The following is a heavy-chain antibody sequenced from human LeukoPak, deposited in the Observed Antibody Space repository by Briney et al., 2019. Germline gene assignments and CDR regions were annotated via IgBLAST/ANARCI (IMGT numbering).Heavy chain of an antibody. Sequence: PGGSLRLSCAGSGFTFSRYNMNWVRQAPGKGLEWVSSISSSSSYIYYADSVKGRFTISRDNAKNSLYLQMNSLRAEDTAVYYCARPMYKLDWYFDYWGQGTLVTVSS. CDR1: GFTFSRYN. D-gene: IGHD3/OR15-3a*01. J-gene: IGHJ4*02. CDR3: ARPMYKLDWYFDY. CDR2: ISSSSSYI. V-gene: IGHV3-21*01.